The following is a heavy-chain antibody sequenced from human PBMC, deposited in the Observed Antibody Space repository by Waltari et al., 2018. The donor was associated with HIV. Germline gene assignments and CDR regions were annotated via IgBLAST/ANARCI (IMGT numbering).Heavy chain of an antibody. V-gene: IGHV4-31*03. D-gene: IGHD3-10*01. Sequence: QVQLQESGPGLVKPSQTLSLTCTVSGGSISSGGYYWSWIRQHPGKGLEWIGYIYYSGSTSYNPSLKSRVTISVDTSKNQFSRKLSSVTAADTAVYYCAREGRVRGVITNYYYYGMDVWGQGTTVTVSS. CDR1: GGSISSGGYY. J-gene: IGHJ6*02. CDR2: IYYSGST. CDR3: AREGRVRGVITNYYYYGMDV.